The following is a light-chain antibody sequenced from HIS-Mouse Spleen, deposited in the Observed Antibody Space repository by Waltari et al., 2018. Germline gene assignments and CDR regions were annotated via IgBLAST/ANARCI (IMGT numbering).Light chain of an antibody. CDR2: LGS. Sequence: DIVMTQSPLSLPVTPGEPASISCRSSQSLLHSNGYNYLDWYLQKPGQSPQLLIYLGSNRASGVPDRFSGSGSGTDFTLKISRVEADDVVVYYCMQALQTPRTFGQGTKVEIK. CDR3: MQALQTPRT. J-gene: IGKJ1*01. V-gene: IGKV2-28*01. CDR1: QSLLHSNGYNY.